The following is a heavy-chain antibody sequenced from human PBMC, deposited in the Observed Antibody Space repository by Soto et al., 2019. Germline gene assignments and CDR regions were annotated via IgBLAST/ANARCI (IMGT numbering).Heavy chain of an antibody. J-gene: IGHJ6*02. V-gene: IGHV3-74*01. Sequence: EVQLVESGGGLVQPGGSLRLSCAASGFTFSVYWMHWVRQAPGKGLVWVSRIDSDGSTRSYADSVKGRFTISRDNAKSTLYLQMNSLRAEDTAVYYCARPGYSNYGPGVDVWGQGTTVTVSS. CDR3: ARPGYSNYGPGVDV. D-gene: IGHD4-4*01. CDR2: IDSDGSTR. CDR1: GFTFSVYW.